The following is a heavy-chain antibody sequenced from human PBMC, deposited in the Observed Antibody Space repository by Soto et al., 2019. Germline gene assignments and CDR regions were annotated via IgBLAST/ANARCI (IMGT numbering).Heavy chain of an antibody. V-gene: IGHV5-51*01. J-gene: IGHJ4*02. Sequence: LGESLKISCKGSGYSFTSYWIGWVRQMPGKGLEWMGIIYPGDSDTRYSPSFQGQVTIFRDNSKNSVSLRMNSLRVEDTAVYYCARRVWGQGTLVTVSS. CDR2: IYPGDSDT. CDR1: GYSFTSYW. CDR3: ARRV.